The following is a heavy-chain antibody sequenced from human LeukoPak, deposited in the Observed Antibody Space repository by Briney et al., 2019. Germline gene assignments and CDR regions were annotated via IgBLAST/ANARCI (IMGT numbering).Heavy chain of an antibody. Sequence: ASVKVSCKVSGYTLTELSMHWVRQAPGKGLEWMGGFDPEDGETIYAQKFQGRVTMTEDTSTDTAYMELSSLRSEDTAVNYCATVYCSGGSCYSAYFDYWGQGTLVTVSS. CDR2: FDPEDGET. J-gene: IGHJ4*02. CDR1: GYTLTELS. CDR3: ATVYCSGGSCYSAYFDY. V-gene: IGHV1-24*01. D-gene: IGHD2-15*01.